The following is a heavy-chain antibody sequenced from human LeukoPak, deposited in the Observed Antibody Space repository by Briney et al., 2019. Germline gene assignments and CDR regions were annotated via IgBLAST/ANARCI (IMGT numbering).Heavy chain of an antibody. V-gene: IGHV3-23*01. D-gene: IGHD3-22*01. CDR1: GFTFSSSW. J-gene: IGHJ4*02. CDR2: ISGSGGNS. CDR3: AKADYYDSSGMRGGFDY. Sequence: GGSLRLSCAASGFTFSSSWMYWVRQAPGKGLVWVSGISGSGGNSYYADSVGGRFTISRDNSKNMLYLQMNSLRAEDTAVYYCAKADYYDSSGMRGGFDYWGQGTLVTVSS.